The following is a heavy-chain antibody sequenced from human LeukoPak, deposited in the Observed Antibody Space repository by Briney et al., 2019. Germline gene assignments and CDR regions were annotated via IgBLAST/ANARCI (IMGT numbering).Heavy chain of an antibody. Sequence: SETLSLTCTVSGGSISSSSYYWGWIRQPPGKGLEWIGSIYYSGSTYYNPSLKSRVTISVDTSKNQFSLKLSSVTAADTAVYYCARALDSGYDPLFDYWGQGTLVTVSS. V-gene: IGHV4-39*07. CDR2: IYYSGST. J-gene: IGHJ4*02. CDR3: ARALDSGYDPLFDY. CDR1: GGSISSSSYY. D-gene: IGHD5-12*01.